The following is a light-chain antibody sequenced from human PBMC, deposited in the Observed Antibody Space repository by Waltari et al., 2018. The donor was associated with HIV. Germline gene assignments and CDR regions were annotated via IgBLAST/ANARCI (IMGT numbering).Light chain of an antibody. J-gene: IGLJ3*02. V-gene: IGLV1-44*01. Sequence: QSILTQPPSTSGTPGQRVTISCSGSFSNVGRHTVNWFQHLPGTSPKLLIYTTNQRPSGVPDRFSGSKSGTSASLAISGLQSEDEAVYYCASWDANLNGIVFGGGTKLAVL. CDR3: ASWDANLNGIV. CDR1: FSNVGRHT. CDR2: TTN.